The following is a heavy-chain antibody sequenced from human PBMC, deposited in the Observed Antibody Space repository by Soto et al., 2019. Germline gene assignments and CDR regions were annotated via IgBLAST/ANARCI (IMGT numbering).Heavy chain of an antibody. CDR3: ARGSSLAEWSQLDAFDI. CDR2: IYYSGST. D-gene: IGHD3-3*01. V-gene: IGHV4-31*03. J-gene: IGHJ3*02. CDR1: GGSISSGGYY. Sequence: SETLSLTCTVSGGSISSGGYYWSWIRQHPGKGLEWIGYIYYSGSTYYNPSLKSRVTISVDTSKNQFSLKLSSVTAADTAVYYCARGSSLAEWSQLDAFDIWGQGTMVTVS.